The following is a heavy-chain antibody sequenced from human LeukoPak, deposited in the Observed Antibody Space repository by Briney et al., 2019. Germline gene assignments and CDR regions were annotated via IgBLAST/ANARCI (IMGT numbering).Heavy chain of an antibody. Sequence: LSLTCAVYGGSFSDYYMSWIRQAPGKGLEWVSYISSSGSTIYYADSVKGRFTISRDNAKNSLYLQMNSLRAEDTAAYYCTQMRGGYNAPDAFDIWGQGTMVTVSS. CDR3: TQMRGGYNAPDAFDI. D-gene: IGHD5-24*01. J-gene: IGHJ3*02. V-gene: IGHV3-11*01. CDR2: ISSSGSTI. CDR1: GGSFSDYY.